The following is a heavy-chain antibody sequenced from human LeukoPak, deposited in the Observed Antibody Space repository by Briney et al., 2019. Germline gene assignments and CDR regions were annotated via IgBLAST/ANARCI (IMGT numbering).Heavy chain of an antibody. J-gene: IGHJ4*02. D-gene: IGHD3-9*01. Sequence: GGSLRLSCTASGFTFSSYGMDWVRQAPGKGLEWVSVISGNGGSTYYAESVKGRFTISRDNSKNTLYLQMNSLRAEDTAVYYCARGHYDILTGSGNANDYWGQGTLVTVSS. CDR2: ISGNGGST. CDR3: ARGHYDILTGSGNANDY. CDR1: GFTFSSYG. V-gene: IGHV3-23*01.